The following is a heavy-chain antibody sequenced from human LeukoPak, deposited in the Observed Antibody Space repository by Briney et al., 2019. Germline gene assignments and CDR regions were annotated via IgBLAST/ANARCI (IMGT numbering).Heavy chain of an antibody. CDR2: IYSGGST. J-gene: IGHJ6*02. CDR3: ARDLRFYDYYYYGMDV. D-gene: IGHD3-3*01. V-gene: IGHV3-66*01. Sequence: GGSLRLSCAASGFTVSSNYMSWVRQAPGKGLGWVSVIYSGGSTYYADSVKGRFTISRDNSKNTLYLQMNSLRAEDTAVYYCARDLRFYDYYYYGMDVWGQGTTVTVSS. CDR1: GFTVSSNY.